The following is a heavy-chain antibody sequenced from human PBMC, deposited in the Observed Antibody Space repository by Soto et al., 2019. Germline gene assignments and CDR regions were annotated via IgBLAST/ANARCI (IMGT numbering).Heavy chain of an antibody. CDR2: ILNDGSSE. D-gene: IGHD2-15*01. V-gene: IGHV3-30*18. CDR1: GFIFRTYG. J-gene: IGHJ6*02. Sequence: GGSLRLSCAASGFIFRTYGMHWVRQAPGKGLEWVALILNDGSSEYYADSVKGRFTISRDNSKNMLYLQMNSLRVEDTAMYYCANGRYSSPPGMDVRGQGTTVTVSS. CDR3: ANGRYSSPPGMDV.